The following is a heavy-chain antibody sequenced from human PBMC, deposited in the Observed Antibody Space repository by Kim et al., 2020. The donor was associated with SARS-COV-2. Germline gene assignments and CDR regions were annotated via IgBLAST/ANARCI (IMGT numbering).Heavy chain of an antibody. Sequence: QKLQGRVTMTTDTSTSTAYMELRSLRSDDTAVYYCARDRGKRWELLPFDYWGQGTLVTVSS. V-gene: IGHV1-18*01. D-gene: IGHD1-26*01. CDR3: ARDRGKRWELLPFDY. J-gene: IGHJ4*02.